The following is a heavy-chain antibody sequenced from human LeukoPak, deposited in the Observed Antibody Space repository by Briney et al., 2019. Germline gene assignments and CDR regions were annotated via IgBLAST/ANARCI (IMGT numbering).Heavy chain of an antibody. CDR2: INPNSGGT. CDR1: GYTLTGYY. D-gene: IGHD2-15*01. Sequence: ASVKVSCKASGYTLTGYYMHWVRQAPGQGLEWMGWINPNSGGTNYAQKFQGRVTMTRDTSISTAYMELSRLRSDDTAVYYCAREDCSGGSCSYYMDVWGKGTTVTVSS. V-gene: IGHV1-2*02. CDR3: AREDCSGGSCSYYMDV. J-gene: IGHJ6*03.